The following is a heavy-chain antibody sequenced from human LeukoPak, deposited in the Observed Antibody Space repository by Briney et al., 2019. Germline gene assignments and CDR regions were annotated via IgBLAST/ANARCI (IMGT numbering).Heavy chain of an antibody. CDR3: ARLDSGYDWYYFDY. CDR1: GGSISSSSYS. J-gene: IGHJ4*02. V-gene: IGHV4-39*01. D-gene: IGHD5-12*01. CDR2: IYYSGST. Sequence: SETLSLTCTVSGGSISSSSYSWGWIRQPPGKGLEWIGSIYYSGSTYYNPSLKSRVTISVDTSKNQFSLKLSSVTAADTAVYYCARLDSGYDWYYFDYWGQGTLVTVSS.